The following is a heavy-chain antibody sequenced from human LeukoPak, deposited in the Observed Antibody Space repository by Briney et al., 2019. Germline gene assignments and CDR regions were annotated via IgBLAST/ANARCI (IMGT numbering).Heavy chain of an antibody. V-gene: IGHV4-38-2*02. J-gene: IGHJ1*01. Sequence: SETLSLTCTVSGYSISSGYYWGWIRQPPGKGLEWIGSIYHSGSTYYNPSLKSRVTISVDTSKNQFSLKLSSVTAADTALYYCAKGSRFCSGGSCYPYFQHWGQGTLVTVSS. CDR3: AKGSRFCSGGSCYPYFQH. CDR2: IYHSGST. D-gene: IGHD2-15*01. CDR1: GYSISSGYY.